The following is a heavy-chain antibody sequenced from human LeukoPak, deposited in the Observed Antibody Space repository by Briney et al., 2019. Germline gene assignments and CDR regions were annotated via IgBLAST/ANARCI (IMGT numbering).Heavy chain of an antibody. CDR3: ARAEYFDY. J-gene: IGHJ4*02. CDR2: IYHSGST. Sequence: ASQTLSLTCTVSGGSISSGGYYWSWIRQPPGKGLEWIGYIYHSGSTYYNPSLKSRVTISVDRSKNQFSLKLSSVTAADTAVYYCARAEYFDYWGQGTLVTVSS. V-gene: IGHV4-30-2*01. CDR1: GGSISSGGYY.